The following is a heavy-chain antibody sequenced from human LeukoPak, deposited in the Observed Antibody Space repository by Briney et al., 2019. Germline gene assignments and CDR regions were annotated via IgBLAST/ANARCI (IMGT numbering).Heavy chain of an antibody. CDR1: GFTISYNY. V-gene: IGHV3-53*04. CDR2: IYGITSA. J-gene: IGHJ5*02. CDR3: ARDIPVDSRSSVPKPVRDS. D-gene: IGHD6-6*01. Sequence: GGSLRLSCAASGFTISYNYMSWVRQAPGKGLQWVSVIYGITSAYYADSVKGRFTISRHNSKNTLYLQMTSLRAEDTAVYYCARDIPVDSRSSVPKPVRDSWGQGTLVTVSS.